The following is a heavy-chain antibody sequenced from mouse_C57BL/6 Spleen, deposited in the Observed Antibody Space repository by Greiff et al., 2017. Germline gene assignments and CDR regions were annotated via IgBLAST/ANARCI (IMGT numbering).Heavy chain of an antibody. CDR1: GYAFSSYW. D-gene: IGHD1-1*01. CDR2: IYPGDGDT. Sequence: QVQLQQSGPELVKPGASVKISCKASGYAFSSYWMNWVKQRPGKGLEWIGRIYPGDGDTNSNGKFKGQATLTADKSSSPAYMQLSGLTSEAAAVYFCAGEGITTVVAAYAMGYWGQGTSVTVSS. V-gene: IGHV1-82*01. J-gene: IGHJ4*01. CDR3: AGEGITTVVAAYAMGY.